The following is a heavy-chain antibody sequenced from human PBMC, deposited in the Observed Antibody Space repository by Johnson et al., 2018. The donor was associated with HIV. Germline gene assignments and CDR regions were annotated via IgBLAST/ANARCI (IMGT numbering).Heavy chain of an antibody. CDR3: ARPVAGMNDAFDI. J-gene: IGHJ3*02. CDR1: GFTFSSYW. CDR2: IYSGAST. V-gene: IGHV3-66*02. D-gene: IGHD6-19*01. Sequence: VQLVESGGGLVQPGGSLRLSCAASGFTFSSYWMHWVRQAPGKGLEWVSVIYSGASTYYADSVKGRFTISRDNSKNTLYLQMNSLRAEDTAVYYCARPVAGMNDAFDIWGQGTMVTVSS.